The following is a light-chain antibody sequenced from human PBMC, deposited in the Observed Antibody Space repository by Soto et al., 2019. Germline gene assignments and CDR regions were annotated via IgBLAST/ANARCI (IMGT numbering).Light chain of an antibody. CDR1: QSVSGSY. V-gene: IGKV3-20*01. CDR3: QQYNTWPRT. J-gene: IGKJ1*01. Sequence: NVLTQSPGTLSLSPGERATLSCRASQSVSGSYLAWYQQKPGQAPRLLIYGASSRATGIPDRFSGTGSETDFTLTISSLQSEDFAIYFCQQYNTWPRTFGQGTKVDIK. CDR2: GAS.